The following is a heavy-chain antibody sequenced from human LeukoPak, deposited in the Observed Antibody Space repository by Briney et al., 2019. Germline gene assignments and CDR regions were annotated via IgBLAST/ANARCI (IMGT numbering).Heavy chain of an antibody. CDR1: GDSISSNTAA. CDR3: ARDGWPAFDY. CDR2: TFYRSKWYN. J-gene: IGHJ4*02. D-gene: IGHD2-15*01. V-gene: IGHV6-1*01. Sequence: SQTLSLTFAISGDSISSNTAAWNWIRQSPSRGLEWLGRTFYRSKWYNDYAVSVKSRITLNPDTSKNQFSLQLSSVTPEDTAVYYCARDGWPAFDYWGQGTLVTVSS.